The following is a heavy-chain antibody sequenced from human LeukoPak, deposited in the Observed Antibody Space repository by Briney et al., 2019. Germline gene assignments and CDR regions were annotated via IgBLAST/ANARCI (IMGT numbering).Heavy chain of an antibody. V-gene: IGHV4-34*01. CDR2: INHSGST. CDR3: ARGRGARSSRWYNWFDP. Sequence: SETLSLTCAVSGGSFSAYYWSWLRQPPGKGLEWIGEINHSGSTNYNPSLKSRVTISIDTSKNQFSLEMSSVTAADTAVYYCARGRGARSSRWYNWFDPWGQGTLVTVSS. CDR1: GGSFSAYY. J-gene: IGHJ5*02. D-gene: IGHD6-13*01.